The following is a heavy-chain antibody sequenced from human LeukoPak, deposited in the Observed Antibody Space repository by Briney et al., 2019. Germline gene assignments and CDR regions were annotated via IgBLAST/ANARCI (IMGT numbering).Heavy chain of an antibody. D-gene: IGHD6-19*01. CDR3: ARSTYSSGWRDY. Sequence: GGSLRLSCAPSGFTFSSHAMSWVRQAPGKGLEWVSGISGNGANTYYADSVKGRFTISRDNSENTLYLQMNSLRAEDTAVYYCARSTYSSGWRDYWGQGTLLTVSS. CDR2: ISGNGANT. V-gene: IGHV3-23*01. CDR1: GFTFSSHA. J-gene: IGHJ4*02.